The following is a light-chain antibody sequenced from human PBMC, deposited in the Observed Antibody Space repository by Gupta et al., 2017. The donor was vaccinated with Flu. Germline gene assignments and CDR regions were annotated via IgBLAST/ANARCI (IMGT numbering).Light chain of an antibody. CDR1: KLGDNY. CDR3: QAWDANTLYV. CDR2: QDT. V-gene: IGLV3-1*01. J-gene: IGLJ1*01. Sequence: SYVLTQPPSVSVSPGQTASITCSGDKLGDNYVCWYQQRPGQSPMLVIYQDTKRPSGIPERFSGSNSGNTATLTISGTQAMDEADYYCQAWDANTLYVFGTGTKVTVL.